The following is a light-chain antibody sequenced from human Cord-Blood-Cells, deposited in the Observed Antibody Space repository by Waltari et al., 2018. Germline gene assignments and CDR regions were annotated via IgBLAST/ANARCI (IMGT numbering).Light chain of an antibody. J-gene: IGKJ1*01. Sequence: DIQMTQSPSTLSASVGDRVTITCRASQSISSWLAWYQQKQGKAPKLLIDDASSLESGVPTMFSGSGSGTEFTLTISSLQPDDFATYYCQQYNSYWTFGQGTKVEIK. CDR3: QQYNSYWT. V-gene: IGKV1-5*01. CDR1: QSISSW. CDR2: DAS.